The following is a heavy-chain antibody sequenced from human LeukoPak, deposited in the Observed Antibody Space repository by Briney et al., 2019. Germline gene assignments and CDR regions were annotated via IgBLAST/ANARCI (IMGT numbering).Heavy chain of an antibody. Sequence: PGGSLRLSCAASGFIFSRNGMHWVRQAPGKGLEWVAVIWYDGSEKYYADSVKGRVTMSRDNSKNTLYLQMNSLRAEDTAVYLCARDASSGSLHFDYWGQGTPVTVSS. D-gene: IGHD3-10*01. V-gene: IGHV3-33*01. CDR2: IWYDGSEK. CDR1: GFIFSRNG. J-gene: IGHJ4*02. CDR3: ARDASSGSLHFDY.